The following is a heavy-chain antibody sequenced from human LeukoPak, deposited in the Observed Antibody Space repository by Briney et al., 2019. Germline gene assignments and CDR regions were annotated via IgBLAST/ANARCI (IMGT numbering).Heavy chain of an antibody. V-gene: IGHV3-9*01. CDR3: AKSLGSYYYAFDI. J-gene: IGHJ3*02. Sequence: GGSLRLSCAASGFTFDDYAMPWVRQAPGKGLEWVSGISWNSGNIGYADSVKGRFTISRDNAKNSLYLRMNSLRAEDTALYYCAKSLGSYYYAFDIWGQGTMVTVSS. CDR2: ISWNSGNI. CDR1: GFTFDDYA. D-gene: IGHD1-26*01.